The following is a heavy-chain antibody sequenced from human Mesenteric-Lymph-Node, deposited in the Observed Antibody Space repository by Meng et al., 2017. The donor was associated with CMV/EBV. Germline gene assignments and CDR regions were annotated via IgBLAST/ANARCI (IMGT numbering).Heavy chain of an antibody. CDR3: ARDQTTTVTTWTHYYYYYGMDV. CDR1: GFTFSSYW. J-gene: IGHJ6*02. D-gene: IGHD4-17*01. V-gene: IGHV3-7*01. CDR2: IKKDGSER. Sequence: GESLKISCAASGFTFSSYWMSWVRQAPGRGLEWLANIKKDGSERYSAGSVRGRFTISRDNAKNSLSLQMNSLRVEDTTVYYCARDQTTTVTTWTHYYYYYGMDVWGQGTTVTVSS.